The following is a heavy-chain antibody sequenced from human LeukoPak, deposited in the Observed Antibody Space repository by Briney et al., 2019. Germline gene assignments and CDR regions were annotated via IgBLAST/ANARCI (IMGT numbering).Heavy chain of an antibody. V-gene: IGHV3-33*01. CDR2: XXXDGSNK. CDR3: ARDPASRGCSGGSCYLNSNWFDP. D-gene: IGHD2-15*01. Sequence: SGGSLRLSCAASGFTFSSYGMHWVRQAPGKGLEWVXVXXXDGSNKYYADSVKGRFTISRDNSKNTLYLQMNSLRAEYTAVYYCARDPASRGCSGGSCYLNSNWFDPWGQGTLVTVSS. CDR1: GFTFSSYG. J-gene: IGHJ5*02.